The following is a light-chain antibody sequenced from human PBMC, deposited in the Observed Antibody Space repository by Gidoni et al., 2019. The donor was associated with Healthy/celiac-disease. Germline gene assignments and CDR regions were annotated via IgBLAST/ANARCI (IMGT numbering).Light chain of an antibody. J-gene: IGKJ5*01. CDR2: GAS. CDR3: QQYGSSPLIT. V-gene: IGKV3-20*01. CDR1: QSVSSSY. Sequence: ETVLTQSPGTLSLSPGERATLSCRASQSVSSSYLAWYQQNPGQAPRLLIYGASSRATGIPDRFSGSGSGTDFTLTISRLEPEDFAVYYCQQYGSSPLITFGQGTRLEIK.